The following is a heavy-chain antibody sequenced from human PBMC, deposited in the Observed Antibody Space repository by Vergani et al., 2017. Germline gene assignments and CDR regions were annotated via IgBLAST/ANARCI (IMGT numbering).Heavy chain of an antibody. CDR1: VGTLSSYA. D-gene: IGHD2-2*01. CDR2: IIPIFGTA. Sequence: QVQLVQSGAEVKKPGSSVKFSCKASVGTLSSYAISWVRQAHGQGLEWMGGIIPIFGTANYAHKFEGRVTITADESTSTAYMELSSLRSEDTAAYYCSRVGVRSFDYMDFWGQGTTVTVSS. V-gene: IGHV1-69*01. CDR3: SRVGVRSFDYMDF. J-gene: IGHJ6*03.